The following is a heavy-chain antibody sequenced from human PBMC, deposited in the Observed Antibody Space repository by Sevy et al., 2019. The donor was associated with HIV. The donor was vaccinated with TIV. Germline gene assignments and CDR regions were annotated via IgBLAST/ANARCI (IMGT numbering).Heavy chain of an antibody. CDR3: SRDLVLPTTIDYFYYGMDV. D-gene: IGHD2-2*02. J-gene: IGHJ6*02. Sequence: GGSLRLSCAASGFTFNSNGMNWVRQAPGKGLEWVSSISSSSTYIYYADSVKGRFTISRDNAKNSLYLQMNSLRAEDTAVYYCSRDLVLPTTIDYFYYGMDVWGQGTTVTVSS. CDR2: ISSSSTYI. V-gene: IGHV3-21*01. CDR1: GFTFNSNG.